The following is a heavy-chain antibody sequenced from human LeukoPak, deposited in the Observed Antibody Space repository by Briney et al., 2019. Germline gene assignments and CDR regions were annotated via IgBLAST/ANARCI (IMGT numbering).Heavy chain of an antibody. D-gene: IGHD2-15*01. Sequence: GGSLRLSCAASGFTFSSYSMNWVCQAPGKGLEWVSSISSSSSYIQYADSVKGRFTISRDNAKNSLYLQMNSLRAEDTALYYCARTHCSGGSCYSNDCWGQGTLVTVSS. J-gene: IGHJ4*02. CDR1: GFTFSSYS. V-gene: IGHV3-21*01. CDR3: ARTHCSGGSCYSNDC. CDR2: ISSSSSYI.